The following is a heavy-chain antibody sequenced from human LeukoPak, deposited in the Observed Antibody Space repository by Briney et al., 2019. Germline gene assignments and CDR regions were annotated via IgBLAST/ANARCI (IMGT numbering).Heavy chain of an antibody. CDR3: VRDCCGWSFDY. D-gene: IGHD6-19*01. J-gene: IGHJ4*02. V-gene: IGHV3-21*01. CDR2: ISSSSSYI. Sequence: KPGGSLRLSCAASGFTFNMYSMNWVCKAPGKGLEWVSSISSSSSYIYYAGSVKGRFTISRDNAKNSLYLQMNSLRAEDTAVYYCVRDCCGWSFDYWGQGTLVTVSS. CDR1: GFTFNMYS.